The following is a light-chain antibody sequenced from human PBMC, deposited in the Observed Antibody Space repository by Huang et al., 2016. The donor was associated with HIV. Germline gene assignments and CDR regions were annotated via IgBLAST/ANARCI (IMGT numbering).Light chain of an antibody. Sequence: DIQMTQSPSSLSASVGDRVTITCQASQDIRNHLNWYQQKPWKAPNLLIYDAFSLQTGVPSRFSGSGSGTDYTLIISSLQPEDFATYYCQQFDNSLTFGAGTKVEIK. J-gene: IGKJ4*01. CDR3: QQFDNSLT. CDR1: QDIRNH. V-gene: IGKV1-33*01. CDR2: DAF.